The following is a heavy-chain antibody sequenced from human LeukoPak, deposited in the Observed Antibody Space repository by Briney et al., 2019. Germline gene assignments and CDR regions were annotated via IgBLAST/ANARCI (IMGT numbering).Heavy chain of an antibody. D-gene: IGHD3-3*01. V-gene: IGHV3-66*02. CDR1: GFTVSSNY. CDR2: LYSGCST. CDR3: ARDHYDFWSGYSGVNWFDP. J-gene: IGHJ5*02. Sequence: PGGSLRLSCAASGFTVSSNYMSWVRQAPGRGVEWGSVLYSGCSTYYADSVKGRFTISRDKSKKTLYLQMNSLRAEYTAVYYCARDHYDFWSGYSGVNWFDPWGQGTLVTVSS.